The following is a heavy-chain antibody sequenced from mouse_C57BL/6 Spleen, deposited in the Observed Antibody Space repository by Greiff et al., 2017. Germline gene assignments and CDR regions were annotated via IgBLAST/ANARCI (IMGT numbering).Heavy chain of an antibody. Sequence: QVQLKQSGAELVKPGASVKISCKASGYAFSSYWMNWVKQRPGKGLEWIGQIYPGDGDTNYNGKFKGKATLTADKSSSTAYMQRSSLTSEDSAVYCCARRDSNYHYYYAMDYWGQGTSVTVSS. V-gene: IGHV1-80*01. J-gene: IGHJ4*01. CDR1: GYAFSSYW. CDR3: ARRDSNYHYYYAMDY. D-gene: IGHD2-5*01. CDR2: IYPGDGDT.